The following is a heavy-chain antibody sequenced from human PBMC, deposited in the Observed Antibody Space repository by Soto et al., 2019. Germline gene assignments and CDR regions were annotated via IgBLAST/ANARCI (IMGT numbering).Heavy chain of an antibody. CDR1: GGSISSGGYY. D-gene: IGHD3-9*01. CDR2: IYYSGST. CDR3: AREGILTGPNWFDP. J-gene: IGHJ5*02. Sequence: SETLSLTCTVSGGSISSGGYYWSWIRRHPGKGLEWIGYIYYSGSTYYNPSLKSRVTISVDTSKNQFSLKLSSVTAADTAVYYCAREGILTGPNWFDPWGQGTLVTVSS. V-gene: IGHV4-31*03.